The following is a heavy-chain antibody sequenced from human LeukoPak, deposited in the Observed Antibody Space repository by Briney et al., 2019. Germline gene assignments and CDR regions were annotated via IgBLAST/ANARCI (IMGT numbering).Heavy chain of an antibody. V-gene: IGHV3-23*01. Sequence: GGSLRLSCAAPLFTAFTEAPSSGCQGPGKGLQWVSSISPNGGRTYYADSVKGRFTISRDNSKNRLYLQMYTLRAEDTAVYFCVEGSAVLKTIYYWGQGTLVTVSS. CDR3: VEGSAVLKTIYY. CDR1: LFTAFTEA. D-gene: IGHD3-3*01. CDR2: ISPNGGRT. J-gene: IGHJ4*02.